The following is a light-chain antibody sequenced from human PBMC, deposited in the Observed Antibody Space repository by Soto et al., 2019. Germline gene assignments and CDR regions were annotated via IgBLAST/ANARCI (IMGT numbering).Light chain of an antibody. CDR1: QNLFSN. CDR2: DAS. CDR3: QQYKDWPQWT. Sequence: ETVITQSPATLYVSPGDRATLSCTASQNLFSNLAWYQQRPGQAPRLLIYDASTRATGIPARFSGSASGTEFTLTISSLQSEDFAVYYCQQYKDWPQWTFGQGTKVDIK. V-gene: IGKV3-15*01. J-gene: IGKJ1*01.